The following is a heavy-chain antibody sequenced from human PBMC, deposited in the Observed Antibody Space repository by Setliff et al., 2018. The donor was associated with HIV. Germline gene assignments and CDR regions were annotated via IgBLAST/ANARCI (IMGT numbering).Heavy chain of an antibody. CDR2: IYYIGNT. D-gene: IGHD3-22*01. CDR3: ARGRSRYYYDGSGYYVDY. CDR1: GGSISGYY. V-gene: IGHV4-59*01. Sequence: SETLSLTCTVSGGSISGYYWSWIRQPPGKGLEWIGYIYYIGNTNYNPSLKGRVTLSVDTSKNQLSLKLSSVTAADTAVYYWARGRSRYYYDGSGYYVDYWGQGTLVTVSS. J-gene: IGHJ4*02.